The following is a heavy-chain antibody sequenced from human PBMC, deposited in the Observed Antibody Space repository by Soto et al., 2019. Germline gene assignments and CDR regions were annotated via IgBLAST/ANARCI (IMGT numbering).Heavy chain of an antibody. CDR1: GFIFSDHY. CDR2: SANKADSYTT. CDR3: NREHFSKWNDVPHFGP. J-gene: IGHJ5*02. Sequence: QAGGSLRLSCAASGFIFSDHYMDWVRQAPGKGLEWVGRSANKADSYTTEYGASVKGRFTISRDGSKNSLYLQMNSLKTEDTAVYYCNREHFSKWNDVPHFGPWGQGTLVTVSS. D-gene: IGHD1-20*01. V-gene: IGHV3-72*01.